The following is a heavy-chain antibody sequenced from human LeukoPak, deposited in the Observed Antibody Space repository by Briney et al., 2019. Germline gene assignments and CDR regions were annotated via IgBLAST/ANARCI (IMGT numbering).Heavy chain of an antibody. CDR3: ARGMATIFRGAFDI. Sequence: PGGSLRLSCAASGFTFSSYSMNWVRQAPGKGLEWVSYISSSSSTIYYADSVKGRFTISRDNAKNSLYLQMNSLRAEDTAVYYCARGMATIFRGAFDIWSQGTMVTVSS. J-gene: IGHJ3*02. D-gene: IGHD5-24*01. V-gene: IGHV3-48*01. CDR2: ISSSSSTI. CDR1: GFTFSSYS.